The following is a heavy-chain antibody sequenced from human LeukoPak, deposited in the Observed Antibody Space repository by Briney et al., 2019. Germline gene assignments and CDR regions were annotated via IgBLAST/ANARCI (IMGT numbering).Heavy chain of an antibody. D-gene: IGHD4-17*01. CDR2: ISSSGSTI. CDR3: ATSYGDYVNWFDP. CDR1: GFTFSDYY. J-gene: IGHJ5*02. V-gene: IGHV3-11*01. Sequence: GGSLRLSCAASGFTFSDYYMSWIRQAPGKGLEWVLYISSSGSTIYYADSVKGRFTISRDNAKNSLYLQMNSLRAEDTAVYYCATSYGDYVNWFDPWGQGTLVTVSS.